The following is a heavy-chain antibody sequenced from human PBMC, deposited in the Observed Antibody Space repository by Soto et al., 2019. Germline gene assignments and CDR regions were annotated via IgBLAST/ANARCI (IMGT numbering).Heavy chain of an antibody. CDR3: ATQEVGGTYVYTFDP. CDR2: IYCSGST. J-gene: IGHJ5*02. Sequence: SETLSLTCTVSGGSISSSSYYWGWIRQPPGKGLEWIGSIYCSGSTYYNPSLKSRVTISVDTSKNHFSLKLSSVTAADTAVYYCATQEVGGTYVYTFDPWGQGTLVTVSS. V-gene: IGHV4-39*02. D-gene: IGHD1-26*01. CDR1: GGSISSSSYY.